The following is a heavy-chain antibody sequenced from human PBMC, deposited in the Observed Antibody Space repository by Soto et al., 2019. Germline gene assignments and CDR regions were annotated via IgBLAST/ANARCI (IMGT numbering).Heavy chain of an antibody. D-gene: IGHD1-7*01. V-gene: IGHV1-8*01. Sequence: ASVKVSCKASGYTFTSYDINWVRQATGQGLEWMGWMNPNSGNTGYAQKFQGRVTMTRNTSISTAYMELSSLRSEDTAVYYCARESSWNYDGVPNPDAFDIWGQGTMVTVSS. CDR3: ARESSWNYDGVPNPDAFDI. J-gene: IGHJ3*02. CDR2: MNPNSGNT. CDR1: GYTFTSYD.